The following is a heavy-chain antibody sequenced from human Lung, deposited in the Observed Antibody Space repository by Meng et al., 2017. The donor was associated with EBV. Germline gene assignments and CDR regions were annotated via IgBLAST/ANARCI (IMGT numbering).Heavy chain of an antibody. CDR2: ISGHNGNT. Sequence: QVQLVESGSELKNPGASVKVSCKASGYSFTSYAMNWVRQAPGQGLEWMGWISGHNGNTNFAQKLQDRVIMTTDTSTSTAYMELRSLRSDDTAVYYCARDRDIVAAVQDYWGQGTLVTVSS. V-gene: IGHV1-18*01. CDR1: GYSFTSYA. J-gene: IGHJ4*02. CDR3: ARDRDIVAAVQDY. D-gene: IGHD5-12*01.